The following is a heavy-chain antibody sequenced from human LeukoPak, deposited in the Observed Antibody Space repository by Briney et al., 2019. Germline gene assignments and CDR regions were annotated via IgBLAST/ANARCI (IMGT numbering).Heavy chain of an antibody. Sequence: GGSLRLSCAASGFXFSSYGMHWVRQAPGRGLEWVAVMSYDGSNKYYADSVKGRFTTSRDNSKNTLYLQMNSLRAEDTAVYYCAKDQVESSSWYPSSHYYGMDVWGQGTTVTVSS. CDR3: AKDQVESSSWYPSSHYYGMDV. D-gene: IGHD6-13*01. CDR2: MSYDGSNK. J-gene: IGHJ6*02. CDR1: GFXFSSYG. V-gene: IGHV3-30*18.